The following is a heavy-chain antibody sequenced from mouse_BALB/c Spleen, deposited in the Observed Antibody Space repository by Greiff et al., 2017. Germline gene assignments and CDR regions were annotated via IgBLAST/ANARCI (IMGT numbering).Heavy chain of an antibody. CDR3: ARAYVYYAMDY. V-gene: IGHV3-2*02. J-gene: IGHJ4*01. D-gene: IGHD6-5*01. CDR2: ISYSGST. CDR1: GYSITSDYA. Sequence: EVQLQQSGPGLVKPSQSLSLTCTVTGYSITSDYAWNWIRQFPGNKLEWMGYISYSGSTSYNPSLKSRISITRDTSKNQFFLQLNSVTTEDTATYYCARAYVYYAMDYWGQGTSVTVSS.